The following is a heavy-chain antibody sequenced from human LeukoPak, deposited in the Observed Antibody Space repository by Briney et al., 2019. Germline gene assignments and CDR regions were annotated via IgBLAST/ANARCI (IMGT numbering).Heavy chain of an antibody. Sequence: SETLSLTCAVSGGSISSGGYSWSWIRQPPGKGLEWIGYIYHSGSTYYNPSLKSRVTISVDRSKNQFSLKLSSVTAADTAVYYCARARPSDIPEWDYWGQGTLVTVSS. CDR3: ARARPSDIPEWDY. CDR2: IYHSGST. J-gene: IGHJ4*02. CDR1: GGSISSGGYS. V-gene: IGHV4-30-2*01. D-gene: IGHD2-15*01.